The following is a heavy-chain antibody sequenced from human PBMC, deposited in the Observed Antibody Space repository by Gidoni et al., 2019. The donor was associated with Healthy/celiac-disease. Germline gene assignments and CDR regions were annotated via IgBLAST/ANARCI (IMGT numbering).Heavy chain of an antibody. D-gene: IGHD2-21*02. J-gene: IGHJ4*02. Sequence: QVQLVESGGGVVQPGRSLRLSCAASGFTFSSYGMHWVRQAPGKGLEWVAVISYDGSNKYYADSVKGRFTISRDNSKNTLYLQMNSLRAEDTAVYYCAKDLPPYCGGDCYNDYWGQGTLVTVSS. CDR1: GFTFSSYG. CDR2: ISYDGSNK. V-gene: IGHV3-30*18. CDR3: AKDLPPYCGGDCYNDY.